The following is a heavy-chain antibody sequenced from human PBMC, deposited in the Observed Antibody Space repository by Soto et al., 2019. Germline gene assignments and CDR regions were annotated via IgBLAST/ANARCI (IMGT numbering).Heavy chain of an antibody. J-gene: IGHJ4*02. CDR3: ARDGYCSGGSCYSVPVFDY. CDR2: IWYDGSNN. CDR1: GFTFSNYG. D-gene: IGHD2-15*01. Sequence: QVQLVESGGGVVQPGRSLRLSCAASGFTFSNYGMYWVRQAPGKGLGWVAVIWYDGSNNYYADSVKGRFTISRDNSKNTLYLQIQSLRAEDTAVYYCARDGYCSGGSCYSVPVFDYWGQGTLVTVSS. V-gene: IGHV3-33*01.